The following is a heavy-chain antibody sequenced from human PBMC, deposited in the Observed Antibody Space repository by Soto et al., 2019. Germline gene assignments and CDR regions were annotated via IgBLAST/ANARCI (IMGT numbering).Heavy chain of an antibody. CDR3: AREFDPILYYSSSGFVGV. V-gene: IGHV1-69*06. D-gene: IGHD6-6*01. J-gene: IGHJ4*02. Sequence: SVKVSCKASGGTFSSYAISWVRQAPGQGLEWMGGIIPIFGTANYAQKFQGRVTITADKSTSTAYMELSSLRSEDTAVYYCAREFDPILYYSSSGFVGVGGQGPLVTVSS. CDR1: GGTFSSYA. CDR2: IIPIFGTA.